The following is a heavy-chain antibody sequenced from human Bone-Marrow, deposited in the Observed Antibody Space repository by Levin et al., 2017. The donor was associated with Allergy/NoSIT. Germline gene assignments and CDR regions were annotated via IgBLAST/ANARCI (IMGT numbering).Heavy chain of an antibody. CDR1: GFTFSNHW. CDR3: ARDRPDSGSYNHVRFDS. CDR2: INPDGSST. Sequence: GGSLRLSCATSGFTFSNHWMHWVRQAPEKGLVWVSRINPDGSSTTYADSVKGRFIISRDNAKNTLYLQMNRLRVEDTAVYYCARDRPDSGSYNHVRFDSWGQGALVTVSS. D-gene: IGHD3-10*01. J-gene: IGHJ4*02. V-gene: IGHV3-74*01.